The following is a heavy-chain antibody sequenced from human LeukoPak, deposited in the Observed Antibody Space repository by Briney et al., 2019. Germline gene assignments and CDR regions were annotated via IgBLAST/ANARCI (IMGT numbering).Heavy chain of an antibody. Sequence: PGGSLRLSCAASGFTFSIYGMHWVRQAPGKGLEWVALIWNDGSNKYYADSVKGRFTISRDNSKNTLYLQMNSLRAEDTAVYYCAKDKHSSSPLDYWGQGTLVTVSS. CDR1: GFTFSIYG. J-gene: IGHJ4*02. D-gene: IGHD6-6*01. CDR2: IWNDGSNK. V-gene: IGHV3-33*06. CDR3: AKDKHSSSPLDY.